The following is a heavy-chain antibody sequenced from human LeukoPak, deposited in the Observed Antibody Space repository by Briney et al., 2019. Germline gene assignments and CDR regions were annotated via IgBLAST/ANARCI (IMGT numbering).Heavy chain of an antibody. CDR1: GSTFSSYS. CDR3: AREVRYFDWLPNYYYYGMDV. J-gene: IGHJ6*02. D-gene: IGHD3-9*01. CDR2: ISGSSSYI. Sequence: TGGSLRLSCAASGSTFSSYSMNWVRQAPGKGLEWVSSISGSSSYIYYADSVKGRFTTSRDNAKNSLYLQMNSLRAEDTAVYYCAREVRYFDWLPNYYYYGMDVWGQGTTVTVSS. V-gene: IGHV3-21*01.